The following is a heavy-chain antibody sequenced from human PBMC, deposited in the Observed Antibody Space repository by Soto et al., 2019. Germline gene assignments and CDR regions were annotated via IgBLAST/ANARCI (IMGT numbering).Heavy chain of an antibody. CDR1: GGSISSYY. J-gene: IGHJ4*02. CDR2: IYYSGST. D-gene: IGHD6-13*01. Sequence: PSETLSLTCTVSGGSISSYYWSWIRQPPGKGLEWIGYIYYSGSTNYNPSLKSRVTISVDTSKNQFSLKLSSVTAADTAVYYCARVEGGAAAASSWGQGTLVTVSS. V-gene: IGHV4-59*01. CDR3: ARVEGGAAAASS.